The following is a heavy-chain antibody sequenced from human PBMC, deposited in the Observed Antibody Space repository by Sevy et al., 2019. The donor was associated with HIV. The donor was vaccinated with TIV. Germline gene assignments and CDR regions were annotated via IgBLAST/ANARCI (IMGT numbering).Heavy chain of an antibody. V-gene: IGHV1-2*02. CDR3: ARELSAFDY. CDR2: INPNNGVT. Sequence: ASVNVSCKASGYTFTGYYMHWVRQAPGQGLEWMGWINPNNGVTNYAQKFQGRVTMTRDTSITTAYMHLSRLRSDDTAVYYCARELSAFDYWGQGALVTVSS. CDR1: GYTFTGYY. J-gene: IGHJ4*02.